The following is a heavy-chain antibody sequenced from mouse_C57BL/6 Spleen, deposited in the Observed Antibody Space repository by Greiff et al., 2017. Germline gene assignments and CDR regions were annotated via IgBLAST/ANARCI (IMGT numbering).Heavy chain of an antibody. CDR3: ARRYYGSSGYAMDY. Sequence: EVQVVESGGGLVKPGGSLTLSCAASGFTFSDYGMHWVRQAPEKGLEWVAYISSGSSTIYYADTVKGRFTISRDNAKNTLFLQMTSLRSEDTAMYYCARRYYGSSGYAMDYWGQGTSVTVSS. CDR2: ISSGSSTI. J-gene: IGHJ4*01. V-gene: IGHV5-17*01. D-gene: IGHD1-1*01. CDR1: GFTFSDYG.